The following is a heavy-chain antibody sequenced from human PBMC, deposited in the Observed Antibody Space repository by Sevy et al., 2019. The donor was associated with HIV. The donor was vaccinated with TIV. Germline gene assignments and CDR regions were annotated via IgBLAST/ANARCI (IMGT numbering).Heavy chain of an antibody. Sequence: GGSLRLSCAASGFTFSSYAMHWVRQAPGKGLEWVAVISYDGSNKYYADSVKGRFTISRDNSKNTLYLQMNSLRAEDTAVYYCARLYSPAYYDFWSGSYDASDIWGQGTMVTVSS. CDR2: ISYDGSNK. J-gene: IGHJ3*02. D-gene: IGHD3-3*01. CDR1: GFTFSSYA. V-gene: IGHV3-30-3*01. CDR3: ARLYSPAYYDFWSGSYDASDI.